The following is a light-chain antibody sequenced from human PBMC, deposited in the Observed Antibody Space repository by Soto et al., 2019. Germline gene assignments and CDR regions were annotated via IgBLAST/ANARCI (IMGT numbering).Light chain of an antibody. CDR3: QQANSLPIT. V-gene: IGKV1D-12*01. Sequence: DIQMTQSPSSVSASVGDRLTITCLASQGITNRLAWYQQKPGKAPKLLIYEASSLQSRVPSSISGSGSGTDFTLTISSLQPEEFATYDCQQANSLPITFGQGTRLEIK. J-gene: IGKJ5*01. CDR2: EAS. CDR1: QGITNR.